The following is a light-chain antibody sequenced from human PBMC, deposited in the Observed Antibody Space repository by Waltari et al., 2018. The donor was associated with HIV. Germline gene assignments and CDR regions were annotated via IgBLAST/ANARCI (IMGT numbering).Light chain of an antibody. CDR1: ESISSW. Sequence: DIQMTQSPSTLTASVGDRVTITCRASESISSWLAWYQQKPGKAPKLLIYKASSLESGVPSRFSGSASGTEFSLTISSLQPDYFATYYCQQYHTNPYTFGQGTKMEI. V-gene: IGKV1-5*03. J-gene: IGKJ2*01. CDR3: QQYHTNPYT. CDR2: KAS.